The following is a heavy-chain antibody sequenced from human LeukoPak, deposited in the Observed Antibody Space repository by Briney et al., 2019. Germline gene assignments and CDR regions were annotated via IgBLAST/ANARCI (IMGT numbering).Heavy chain of an antibody. Sequence: GGSLRLSCAASGFTFTTYWMSWVRQAPGKGLEWVSVFYSGGSAYYADSVKGRFTISRDNSKNTLFLQMNSLRAENTAIYYCTRSGPPDPYWGQGTMVTVSS. CDR1: GFTFTTYW. V-gene: IGHV3-53*01. J-gene: IGHJ3*01. CDR2: FYSGGSA. CDR3: TRSGPPDPY. D-gene: IGHD1-14*01.